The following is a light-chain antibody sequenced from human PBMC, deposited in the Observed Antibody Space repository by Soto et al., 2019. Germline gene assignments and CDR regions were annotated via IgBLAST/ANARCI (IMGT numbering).Light chain of an antibody. J-gene: IGKJ3*01. V-gene: IGKV3-20*01. CDR1: QSVNSRF. Sequence: EIVLTQSPGTLSLSPGERATFSCRASQSVNSRFLAWYQQRPGQAPRLLIYGASSRATGIPDRFSGSGSGTDFTLTISRLEPEDFAVYYCHYYDASPPFPFGPGTKVDIK. CDR3: HYYDASPPFP. CDR2: GAS.